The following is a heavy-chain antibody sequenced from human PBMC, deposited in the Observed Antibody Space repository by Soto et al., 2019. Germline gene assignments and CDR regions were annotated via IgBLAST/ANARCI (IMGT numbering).Heavy chain of an antibody. J-gene: IGHJ4*02. CDR1: GFTFDDYA. V-gene: IGHV3-9*01. CDR3: AKDGDCSGGSCYSVWFDY. Sequence: EVQLVESGGGLLQPGRSLRLSCAASGFTFDDYAMHWVRQAPGKGLEWVSGISWNSGSIGYADSVKGRFTIPRDNAKNSLYLQMNSLRAEDTALYYCAKDGDCSGGSCYSVWFDYWGQGTLVTVSS. D-gene: IGHD2-15*01. CDR2: ISWNSGSI.